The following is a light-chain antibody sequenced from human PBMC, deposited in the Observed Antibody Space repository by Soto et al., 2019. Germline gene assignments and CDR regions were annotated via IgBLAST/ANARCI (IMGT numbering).Light chain of an antibody. J-gene: IGKJ1*01. CDR1: QSVGDSY. CDR2: DAS. CDR3: QQFGISPEM. V-gene: IGKV3-20*01. Sequence: EVLLTQSPGILSLSPGERATLSCRASQSVGDSYLAWYQQKPGQAPRLLIYDASNRAPGIPDRFSGSGSGTDFALTISRLEPEDFAVYDCQQFGISPEMFGQGTKVEIK.